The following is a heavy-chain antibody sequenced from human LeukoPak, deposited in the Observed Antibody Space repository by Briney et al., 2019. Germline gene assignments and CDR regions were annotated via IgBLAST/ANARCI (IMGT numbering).Heavy chain of an antibody. J-gene: IGHJ4*02. D-gene: IGHD6-13*01. Sequence: GGSLRLSCAASGFTFSSYWMHWVRQAPGKGLVWVSRINSDGSSTSYADSVKGRFTISRDNAKNTLYLQMNSLRAEDTAVYYCVSSSWSYYFDYWGQGTLVTVSS. CDR1: GFTFSSYW. CDR3: VSSSWSYYFDY. V-gene: IGHV3-74*01. CDR2: INSDGSST.